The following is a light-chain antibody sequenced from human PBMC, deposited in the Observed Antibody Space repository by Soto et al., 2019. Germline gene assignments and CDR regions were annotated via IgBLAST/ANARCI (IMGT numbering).Light chain of an antibody. V-gene: IGLV8-61*01. J-gene: IGLJ2*01. CDR2: NTN. CDR3: VLYMGSGIVI. Sequence: QTVVTQEPSFSVSPGGTVTLSCALRSGSVSTTYYPSWYQQTPGQAPRTLIYNTNTRSSGVPVRFSGSILENKAALTITGAQADDESDYYCVLYMGSGIVIFGGGTKLTVL. CDR1: SGSVSTTYY.